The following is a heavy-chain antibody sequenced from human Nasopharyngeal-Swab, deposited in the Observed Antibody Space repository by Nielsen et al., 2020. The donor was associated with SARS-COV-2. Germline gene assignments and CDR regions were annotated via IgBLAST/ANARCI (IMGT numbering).Heavy chain of an antibody. V-gene: IGHV3-33*01. D-gene: IGHD1-1*01. CDR3: ARDSQERFDY. CDR1: GFTFSSYG. Sequence: GGSLRLSCAVSGFTFSSYGMHWVRQAPGKGLEWVAVIWYDGSNKHYADSVKGRFTISRDNSKNTLYLQMNSLRAEDTAVYYCARDSQERFDYWGQGTLVTVSS. CDR2: IWYDGSNK. J-gene: IGHJ4*02.